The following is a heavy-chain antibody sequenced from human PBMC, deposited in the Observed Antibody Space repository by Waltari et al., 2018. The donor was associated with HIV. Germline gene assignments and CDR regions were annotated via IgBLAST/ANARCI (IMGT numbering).Heavy chain of an antibody. CDR3: AREVMVVVVPAAIYWFDP. V-gene: IGHV4-30-4*08. CDR1: GASISSDDHY. D-gene: IGHD2-2*02. J-gene: IGHJ5*02. CDR2: IYYSGST. Sequence: QVELQESGPGLVKPPQTLSPSSSVSGASISSDDHYWNWSRQPPGKGLESIGSIYYSGSTYYNPSLKSRVTRSIDKSKNQFSLKLTSVTAADTAVYFCAREVMVVVVPAAIYWFDPWGQGTLVTVSS.